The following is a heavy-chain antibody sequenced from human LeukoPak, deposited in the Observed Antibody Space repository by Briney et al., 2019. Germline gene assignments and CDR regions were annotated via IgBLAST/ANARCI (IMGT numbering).Heavy chain of an antibody. CDR3: VRAPFYYDRSGFGY. V-gene: IGHV3-7*01. J-gene: IGHJ4*02. D-gene: IGHD3-22*01. Sequence: GGSLRLSCAASGFTFSNHWMGWVRQAPGGGLEWVANIKQDGSENYYVDSVRGRFTISRDNADNSLYLQMNSLRDEDTAVYYCVRAPFYYDRSGFGYWGQGILVTVSS. CDR2: IKQDGSEN. CDR1: GFTFSNHW.